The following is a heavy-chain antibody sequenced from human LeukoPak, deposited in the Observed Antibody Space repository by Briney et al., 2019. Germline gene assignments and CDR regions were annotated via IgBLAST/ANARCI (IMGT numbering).Heavy chain of an antibody. V-gene: IGHV3-7*01. CDR1: GFSFSTYW. D-gene: IGHD3-16*02. Sequence: PGGSLRLSCVASGFSFSTYWMSWVRQAPGKGLEWVANIKEDGSEKYYVDSVKGRFTMSRDNAKNSVYLQMNRLRVKDTAVCYCARRSYRGVIGLYYYYYMDVWGKGTPVTVSS. CDR3: ARRSYRGVIGLYYYYYMDV. CDR2: IKEDGSEK. J-gene: IGHJ6*03.